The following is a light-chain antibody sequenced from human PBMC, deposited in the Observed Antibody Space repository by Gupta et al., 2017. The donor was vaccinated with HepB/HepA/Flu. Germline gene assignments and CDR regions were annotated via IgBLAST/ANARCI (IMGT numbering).Light chain of an antibody. V-gene: IGLV2-14*01. Sequence: QSALTQPASVSGSPGQSITIFCAGTSSDVGGYNYVSWYQQHPGKAPKLTIYDVSDRPSGVSNRFSGSKSGNTASLTISGLQAEDEADYYCSSYTSSSTVVFGGGTKLTVL. J-gene: IGLJ2*01. CDR3: SSYTSSSTVV. CDR1: SSDVGGYNY. CDR2: DVS.